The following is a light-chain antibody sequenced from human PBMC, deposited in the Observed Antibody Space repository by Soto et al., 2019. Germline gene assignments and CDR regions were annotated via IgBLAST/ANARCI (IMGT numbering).Light chain of an antibody. CDR2: GAS. V-gene: IGKV3D-20*02. J-gene: IGKJ5*01. Sequence: VEMTQSPATLSVSPGERATLSCRASQSVSSSSLAWYQQKPGQAPRLLIYGASRRATGIPDRFSGSGSGTEFTLTISSLQSEDFAVYYCQQRSNWHSFGQGTRLEI. CDR3: QQRSNWHS. CDR1: QSVSSSS.